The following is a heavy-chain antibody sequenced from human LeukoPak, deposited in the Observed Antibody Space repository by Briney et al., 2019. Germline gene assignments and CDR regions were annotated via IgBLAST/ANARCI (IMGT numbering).Heavy chain of an antibody. CDR2: INPSDGST. J-gene: IGHJ5*02. CDR1: GYTFTSYY. Sequence: GASVKVSCKASGYTFTSYYMHWVRQAPGQGLEWMGIINPSDGSTSYAQKFQGRVTMTRDTSTSTVYMELSSLRSEDTAVYYCARAPAGQLVGGHWFDPWGQGTLVTVSS. D-gene: IGHD6-6*01. V-gene: IGHV1-46*01. CDR3: ARAPAGQLVGGHWFDP.